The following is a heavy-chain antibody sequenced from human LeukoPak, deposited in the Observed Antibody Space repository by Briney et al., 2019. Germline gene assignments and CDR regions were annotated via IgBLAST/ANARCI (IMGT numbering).Heavy chain of an antibody. D-gene: IGHD3-22*01. CDR2: IYYSGSI. CDR3: ARARYDNFPDAFEI. J-gene: IGHJ3*02. Sequence: PSETLSLSCTVSGGSISNYYWNWIRQPPGKGLECIGYIYYSGSITYNPSLNSRVTISVDTSKNQLSLKLSSVTAADTAVYYCARARYDNFPDAFEIWGQGTMVTVSS. CDR1: GGSISNYY. V-gene: IGHV4-59*01.